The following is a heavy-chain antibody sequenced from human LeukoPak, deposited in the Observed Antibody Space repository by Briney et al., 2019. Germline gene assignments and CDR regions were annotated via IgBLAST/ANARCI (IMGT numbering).Heavy chain of an antibody. J-gene: IGHJ4*02. CDR1: GGSISSSNW. CDR2: VYYSRGT. CDR3: ARLPVGVITTHNGDY. V-gene: IGHV4-39*01. Sequence: SETLSLTCAVSGGSISSSNWWGWIRQSPGKGLEWIGSVYYSRGTYYNLSLKSRVTLSVDTSKNQFSLRLSSVTATDTAIYYCARLPVGVITTHNGDYWGQGTLITVSS. D-gene: IGHD3-22*01.